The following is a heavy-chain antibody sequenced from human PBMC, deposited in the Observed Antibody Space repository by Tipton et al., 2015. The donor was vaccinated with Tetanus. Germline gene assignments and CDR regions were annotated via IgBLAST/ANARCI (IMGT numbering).Heavy chain of an antibody. D-gene: IGHD3-10*01. Sequence: VQLVQSGVEVKKPGESLRISCQASGYSFSSYYIAWVRQMPGRGLEWMGFIHPGESTTTYSPSFQGRVPFTADTSINTAFLDWASLPDSDTATYYCARRRSNTKLFFWFDPWGQGTPVTVSS. CDR3: ARRRSNTKLFFWFDP. V-gene: IGHV5-51*01. CDR1: GYSFSSYY. CDR2: IHPGESTT. J-gene: IGHJ5*02.